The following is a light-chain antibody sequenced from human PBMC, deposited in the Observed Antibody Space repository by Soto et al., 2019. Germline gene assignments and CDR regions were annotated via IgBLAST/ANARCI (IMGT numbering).Light chain of an antibody. V-gene: IGKV3-15*01. CDR2: GAS. CDR1: QGVSRK. CDR3: QQYKNWPL. J-gene: IGKJ5*01. Sequence: EIVMTQSPATLSVAPGERVTFSCRASQGVSRKLAWYQHKPGQAPRLLISGASTGATGIPARFSGSGSGTEFTLTISSLQSEDFAVYYCQQYKNWPLFGQGTRLEIK.